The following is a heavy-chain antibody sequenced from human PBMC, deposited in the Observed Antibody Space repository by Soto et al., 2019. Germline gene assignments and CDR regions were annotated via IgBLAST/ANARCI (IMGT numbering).Heavy chain of an antibody. D-gene: IGHD2-21*02. CDR1: GYSFTNYD. CDR3: ARTGYGGDWCFDY. V-gene: IGHV1-8*01. CDR2: MNPNSGNT. J-gene: IGHJ4*02. Sequence: QVQLVQSGAEVKKPGASVKVSCKAAGYSFTNYDINWVRQATGQGLEWMGWMNPNSGNTGYAQKFQGRVTMTRHPPINTAYMELRSLRSDDTAVYYCARTGYGGDWCFDYWGQGTVVTVSS.